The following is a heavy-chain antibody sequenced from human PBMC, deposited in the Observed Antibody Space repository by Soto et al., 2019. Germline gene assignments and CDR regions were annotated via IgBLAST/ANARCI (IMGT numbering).Heavy chain of an antibody. J-gene: IGHJ5*02. V-gene: IGHV3-48*01. Sequence: EVQLVESGGGLAQPGGSLRLSCAASGFIFSSFTMNWVRQAPGKGLEWISYIGSDIYYADSVKGRFTTSRDMAKNSLYLQLNSLRAEDSAVYYIVRDWSFAFETWGQGTLVTVSS. CDR1: GFIFSSFT. CDR3: VRDWSFAFET. CDR2: IGSDI. D-gene: IGHD3-9*01.